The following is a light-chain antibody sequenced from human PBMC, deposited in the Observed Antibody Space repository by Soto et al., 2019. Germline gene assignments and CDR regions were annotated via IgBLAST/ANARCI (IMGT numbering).Light chain of an antibody. J-gene: IGLJ1*01. CDR1: SSNIGAHYD. V-gene: IGLV1-40*01. Sequence: QAVVTQPPSVSGAPGQRVTISCTGSSSNIGAHYDVHWYQQLPGTAPKLLIYANTNRPSGVPDRFSGSKSGTSATLAITGLQADDEADYYCQSFDTSLSGFYVFGTGTKLTVL. CDR2: ANT. CDR3: QSFDTSLSGFYV.